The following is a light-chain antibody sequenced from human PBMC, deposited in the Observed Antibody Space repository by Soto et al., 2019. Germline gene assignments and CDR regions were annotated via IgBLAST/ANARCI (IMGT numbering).Light chain of an antibody. J-gene: IGKJ2*01. CDR2: AAS. CDR1: QSISSY. V-gene: IGKV1-39*01. Sequence: DIQMTQSPSSLSASVGDRVTITCPASQSISSYLNWYQQKPGKPPKLLIYAASSLQSGVPSRFSGSASGTDFTLTISSLQPEVFATYYCQQSYSTPTFGQGTKLEIK. CDR3: QQSYSTPT.